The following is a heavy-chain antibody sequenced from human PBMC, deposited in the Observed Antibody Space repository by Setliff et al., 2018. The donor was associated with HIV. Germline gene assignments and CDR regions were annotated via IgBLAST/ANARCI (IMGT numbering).Heavy chain of an antibody. V-gene: IGHV4-39*07. CDR3: ARDVPWGDYYYYMDV. J-gene: IGHJ6*03. CDR2: IYHTGST. CDR1: GGSINSTSYY. D-gene: IGHD3-16*01. Sequence: SETLSLTCTVSGGSINSTSYYWGWIRQPPGNGLEWIGSIYHTGSTNYNPSLKSRVTMSVDTSKNQFSLKLSSVTAADTAVYYCARDVPWGDYYYYMDVWGKGTTVTVS.